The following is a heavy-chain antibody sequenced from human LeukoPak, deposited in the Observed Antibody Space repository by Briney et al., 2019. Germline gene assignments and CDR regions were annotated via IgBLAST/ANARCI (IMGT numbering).Heavy chain of an antibody. Sequence: PGGSLRLSCAASGFTFSNAWLSWVRQAPGKGPEWVGRIGTNTDGGTTEYAAPVKGRFTISRDDSKNTLFLQMNSLKTEDTAVYYCTSWLQFDSSGYLDYWGQGTLSASPQ. CDR1: GFTFSNAW. J-gene: IGHJ4*02. CDR2: IGTNTDGGTT. V-gene: IGHV3-15*04. D-gene: IGHD3-22*01. CDR3: TSWLQFDSSGYLDY.